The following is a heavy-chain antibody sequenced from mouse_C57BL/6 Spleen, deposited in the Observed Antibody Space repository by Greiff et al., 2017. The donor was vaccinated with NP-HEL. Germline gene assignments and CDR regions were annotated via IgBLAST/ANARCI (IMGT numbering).Heavy chain of an antibody. CDR1: GYTFTSYW. CDR2: IHPNSGST. Sequence: QVQLQQSGAELVKPGASVKLSCKASGYTFTSYWMHWVKQRPGQGLEWIGMIHPNSGSTNYNEKFKSKATLTVDKSSSTAYMQLSSLTSEDSAVYYCARSACCYGSSYEDYAMDYWGQGTSVTVSS. CDR3: ARSACCYGSSYEDYAMDY. V-gene: IGHV1-64*01. J-gene: IGHJ4*01. D-gene: IGHD1-1*01.